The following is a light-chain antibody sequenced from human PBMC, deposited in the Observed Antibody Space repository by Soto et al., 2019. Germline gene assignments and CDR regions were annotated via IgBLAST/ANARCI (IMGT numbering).Light chain of an antibody. Sequence: MIQTPSKRSAYVGDEVTITCRASQSISSWLAWYQQKPGKAPKLLIYKASSLEGGVPSRFSGSGSGTEFTLTISCLHPDDFATYYCQQYNSFPWRFAQGTKVDIK. CDR3: QQYNSFPWR. CDR2: KAS. CDR1: QSISSW. V-gene: IGKV1-5*03. J-gene: IGKJ1*01.